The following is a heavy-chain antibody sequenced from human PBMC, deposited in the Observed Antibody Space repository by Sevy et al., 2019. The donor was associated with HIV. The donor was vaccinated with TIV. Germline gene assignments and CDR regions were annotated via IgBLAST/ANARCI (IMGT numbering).Heavy chain of an antibody. D-gene: IGHD3-10*01. CDR3: ARAHRHGEGHYYQYYYYAMDV. Sequence: GGSLRLSCATSGFNFDDYAMSWVRQAPGKGLEWISGVNWKGGSTAYADSVRGRFTITRDTAKKSVFLQMNSLVAEDTALFYCARAHRHGEGHYYQYYYYAMDVWGQGTTVTVSS. CDR1: GFNFDDYA. V-gene: IGHV3-20*04. CDR2: VNWKGGST. J-gene: IGHJ6*02.